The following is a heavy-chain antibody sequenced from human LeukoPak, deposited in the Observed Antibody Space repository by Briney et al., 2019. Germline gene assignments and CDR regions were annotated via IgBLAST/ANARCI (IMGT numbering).Heavy chain of an antibody. CDR1: GFTFSSYA. CDR2: ISGSGVST. V-gene: IGHV3-23*01. D-gene: IGHD3-10*01. CDR3: AEMVRGVIINY. J-gene: IGHJ4*02. Sequence: GGSLRLSCAASGFTFSSYAMSWVRQAPGKGLEWVSGISGSGVSTYYADSVKGRFTISRDNSKNTLYLQMNSLRAEDTAVYYCAEMVRGVIINYWGQGTLVTVSS.